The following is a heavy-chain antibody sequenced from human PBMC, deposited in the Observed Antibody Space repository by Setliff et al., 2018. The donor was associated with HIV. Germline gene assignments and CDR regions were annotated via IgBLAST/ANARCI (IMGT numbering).Heavy chain of an antibody. CDR3: ARAAAGPMHEAFDI. CDR1: GDSISTGRYY. CDR2: IYTGGST. J-gene: IGHJ3*02. D-gene: IGHD6-13*01. V-gene: IGHV4-61*05. Sequence: PSETLSLTCTVSGDSISTGRYYWGWIRQPPGKGLEWIGYIYTGGSTNYNPSLKSRVTISVDTSKNQFSLKLSSVTAADTAVYYCARAAAGPMHEAFDIWGQGTMVTVSS.